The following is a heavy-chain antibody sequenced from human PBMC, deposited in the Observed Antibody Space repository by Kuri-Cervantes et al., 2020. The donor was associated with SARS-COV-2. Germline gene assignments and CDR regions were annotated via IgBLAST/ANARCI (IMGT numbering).Heavy chain of an antibody. CDR1: GGTFSSYA. Sequence: SVKVSCKASGGTFSSYAISWVRQAPGQGLEWMGGIIPILGIANYAQKFQGRVTITADESTSTAYMELSSLRSEDTAVYYCARGVSSWQNDAFDIWGQGTMVTVSS. V-gene: IGHV1-69*10. J-gene: IGHJ3*02. CDR2: IIPILGIA. D-gene: IGHD6-13*01. CDR3: ARGVSSWQNDAFDI.